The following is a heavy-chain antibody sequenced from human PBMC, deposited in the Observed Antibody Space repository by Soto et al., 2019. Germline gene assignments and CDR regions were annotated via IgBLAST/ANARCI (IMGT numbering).Heavy chain of an antibody. V-gene: IGHV1-69*01. D-gene: IGHD2-15*01. CDR2: IITGLGTP. CDR3: ASGTYSYDATGSYFFHF. Sequence: QVQLVQSGAEVKKPGSSVKVSCEASGGASLIYGVSWVRQAPGQGLEWMGGIITGLGTPKYSPPFRGRTTISADGSTNTAFMELVSLTSEDTSLYYCASGTYSYDATGSYFFHFWGQGTLVTVSS. J-gene: IGHJ4*02. CDR1: GGASLIYG.